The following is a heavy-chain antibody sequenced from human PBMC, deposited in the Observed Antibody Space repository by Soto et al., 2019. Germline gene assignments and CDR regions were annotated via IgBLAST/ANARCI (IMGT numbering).Heavy chain of an antibody. CDR2: INPNGGST. J-gene: IGHJ6*02. Sequence: QVQLVQSGAEVKKPGASVKVSCKASGYTFSNYYIHWVRQAPGQGLEWMGIINPNGGSTTYAQKYQRRVTMTRDTSTSTVYMEQSSLASEDTALYYSARDGWFSALRIPFGLDVWGQGTTVTVSS. D-gene: IGHD3-16*01. CDR3: ARDGWFSALRIPFGLDV. CDR1: GYTFSNYY. V-gene: IGHV1-46*01.